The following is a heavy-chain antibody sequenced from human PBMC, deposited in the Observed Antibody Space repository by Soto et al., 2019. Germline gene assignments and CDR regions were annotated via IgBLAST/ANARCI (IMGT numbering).Heavy chain of an antibody. Sequence: SETQSLTYFVSGASFSDSNYYWVWIRQPPGEGLQWIGSFYYDGRTYYSASPKSRVTISVDTSKNQFSLKLSSVTAADTAVYYCARGYSYGYNWFDPWGQGTLVTVPS. J-gene: IGHJ5*02. CDR3: ARGYSYGYNWFDP. D-gene: IGHD5-18*01. V-gene: IGHV4-39*07. CDR2: FYYDGRT. CDR1: GASFSDSNYY.